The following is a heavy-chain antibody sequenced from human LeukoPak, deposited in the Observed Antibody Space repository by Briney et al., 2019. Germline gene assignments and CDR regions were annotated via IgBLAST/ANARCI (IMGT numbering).Heavy chain of an antibody. CDR2: IYYSGST. J-gene: IGHJ4*02. CDR1: GGSISSGDYY. Sequence: PSETLSLTCTVSGGSISSGDYYWSWIRQPPGKGLEWIGYIYYSGSTYYNPSLKSRVTISVDTSKNQFSLKLSSVTAADTAVYYCARVTVVATWTMMDYWGQGTLVTVSS. D-gene: IGHD5-12*01. V-gene: IGHV4-61*08. CDR3: ARVTVVATWTMMDY.